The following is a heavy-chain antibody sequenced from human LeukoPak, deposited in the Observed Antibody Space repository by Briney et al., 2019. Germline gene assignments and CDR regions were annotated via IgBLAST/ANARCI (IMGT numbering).Heavy chain of an antibody. J-gene: IGHJ4*02. CDR1: GYTLTELS. CDR3: ARDLRQGTYYYDSSGEDTDY. Sequence: ASVKVSCKVSGYTLTELSMHWVRQAPGKGLEWMGGFDPEDGETIYAQKFQGRVTMTEGTSTDTAYMELRSLRSDDTAVYYCARDLRQGTYYYDSSGEDTDYWGQGTLVTVSS. CDR2: FDPEDGET. V-gene: IGHV1-24*01. D-gene: IGHD3-22*01.